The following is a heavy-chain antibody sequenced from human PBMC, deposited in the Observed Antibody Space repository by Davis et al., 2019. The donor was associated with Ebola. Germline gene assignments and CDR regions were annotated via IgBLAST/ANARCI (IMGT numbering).Heavy chain of an antibody. CDR2: IFPGDSDT. CDR1: GYTFISKW. CDR3: ARHGISYYDSSVVGY. Sequence: GESLKISCQGSGYTFISKWITWVRQMPGKGLECMGIIFPGDSDTRYSPSFQGQVTISADKSVSTAYLQRSSLKASDTAIYYCARHGISYYDSSVVGYWGQGTLVTVSS. D-gene: IGHD3-22*01. J-gene: IGHJ4*02. V-gene: IGHV5-51*01.